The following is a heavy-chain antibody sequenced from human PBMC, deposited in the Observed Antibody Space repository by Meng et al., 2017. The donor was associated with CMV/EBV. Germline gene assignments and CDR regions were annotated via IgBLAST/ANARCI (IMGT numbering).Heavy chain of an antibody. V-gene: IGHV4-61*01. CDR1: GGSVSSGSYY. D-gene: IGHD4-23*01. CDR2: IYYSGST. CDR3: ARGDGNSPKGQH. J-gene: IGHJ1*01. Sequence: CTGSGGSVSSGSYYWSWIRQPPGKGLEWIGYIYYSGSTNYNPSLKSRVTISVDTSKNQFSLKLSSVTAADTAVYYCARGDGNSPKGQHWGQGTLVTVSS.